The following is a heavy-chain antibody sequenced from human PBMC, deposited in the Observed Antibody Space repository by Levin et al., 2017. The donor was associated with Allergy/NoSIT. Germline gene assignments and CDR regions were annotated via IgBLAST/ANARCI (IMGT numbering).Heavy chain of an antibody. Sequence: GGSLRLSCAASGFTFSSCGMHWVRQAPGKGLEWVAVISSDGTNKYYGDSVKGRFTISRDNSKNTVHVQMNSLRAEDTAVYYCVKDQGWRGVFDYWGRGTLVTVSS. CDR1: GFTFSSCG. D-gene: IGHD2-8*01. CDR3: VKDQGWRGVFDY. CDR2: ISSDGTNK. J-gene: IGHJ4*02. V-gene: IGHV3-30*18.